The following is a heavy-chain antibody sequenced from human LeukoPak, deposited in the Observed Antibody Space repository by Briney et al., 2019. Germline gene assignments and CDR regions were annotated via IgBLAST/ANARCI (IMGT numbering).Heavy chain of an antibody. CDR1: GFTFSSYA. Sequence: GGSLRLSCAASGFTFSSYAMSWVRQAPGKGLEWVSAISGSGGSTYYADSVKVRFTISRDNSKNTLYLQMNSLRAEDTAVYYCAGGGVSGYDSDIWGQGTMVTVSS. D-gene: IGHD5-12*01. CDR3: AGGGVSGYDSDI. J-gene: IGHJ3*02. V-gene: IGHV3-23*01. CDR2: ISGSGGST.